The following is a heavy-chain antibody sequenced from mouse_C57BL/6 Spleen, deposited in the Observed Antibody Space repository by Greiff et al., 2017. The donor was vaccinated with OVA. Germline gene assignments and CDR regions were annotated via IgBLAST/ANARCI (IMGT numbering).Heavy chain of an antibody. CDR1: GFSLTSYG. V-gene: IGHV2-2*01. D-gene: IGHD2-2*01. CDR2: IWSGGST. J-gene: IGHJ4*01. Sequence: VKVVESGPGLVQPSQSLSITCTVSGFSLTSYGVHWVRQSPGKGLEWLGVIWSGGSTDYNAAFISRLSISKDNSKSQVFFKMNSLQADDTAIYYCARNGLRPYYYAMDYWGQGTSVTVSS. CDR3: ARNGLRPYYYAMDY.